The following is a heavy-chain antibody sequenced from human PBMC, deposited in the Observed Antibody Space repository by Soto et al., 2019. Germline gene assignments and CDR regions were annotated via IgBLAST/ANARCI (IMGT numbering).Heavy chain of an antibody. D-gene: IGHD3-22*01. CDR3: AKLRGPRVSGYYTYWYFDL. CDR1: GFTFSSYA. CDR2: ISGSGGST. V-gene: IGHV3-23*01. J-gene: IGHJ2*01. Sequence: GGSLRLSCAASGFTFSSYAMSWVRQAPGKGLEWVSAISGSGGSTYYADSVKGRFTISRDNSKNTLYLQMNSLRAEGTAVYYCAKLRGPRVSGYYTYWYFDLWGRGTLVTVSS.